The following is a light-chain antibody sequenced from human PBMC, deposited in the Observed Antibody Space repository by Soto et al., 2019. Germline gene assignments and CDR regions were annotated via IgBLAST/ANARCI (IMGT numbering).Light chain of an antibody. J-gene: IGKJ1*01. CDR3: QQYNNWPPWT. CDR2: DAS. Sequence: EIVMTQSPATLSVSPGERATFSCRASQRVSRNLAWYQQKPGQAPRLLIYDASTRATGIPDRFSGSGSETEFTLTISSLQSEDYAIYYCQQYNNWPPWTLGQGTKVDIK. CDR1: QRVSRN. V-gene: IGKV3-15*01.